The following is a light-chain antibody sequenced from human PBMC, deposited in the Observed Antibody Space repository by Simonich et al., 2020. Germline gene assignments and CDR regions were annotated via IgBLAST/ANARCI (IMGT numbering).Light chain of an antibody. CDR1: QWVLYSSNNKNY. V-gene: IGKV4-1*01. J-gene: IGKJ2*01. Sequence: DIVMTQSQDSLAVSLGEGATINCKSSQWVLYSSNNKNYLAWYQKKPGQPPKRRIYWASTRDSGVPDRFSGSGSGTDFTLTISSRQAEDVAVYYCQQYYSTPYTFGQGTKLEIK. CDR3: QQYYSTPYT. CDR2: WAS.